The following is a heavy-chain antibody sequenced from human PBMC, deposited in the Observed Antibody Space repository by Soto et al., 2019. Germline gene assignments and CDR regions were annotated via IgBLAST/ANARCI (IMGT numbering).Heavy chain of an antibody. D-gene: IGHD4-17*01. CDR3: ARGGKTRVTSGYCYYCGMDV. CDR1: GFTFSSYG. Sequence: PGGSLRLSCAASGFTFSSYGMHWVRQAPGKGLEWVAVISYDGSNKYYADSVKGRFTISRDNSKNTLYLQMNSLRAEDTAVYYCARGGKTRVTSGYCYYCGMDVWGQGTTVTGS. J-gene: IGHJ6*02. V-gene: IGHV3-30*03. CDR2: ISYDGSNK.